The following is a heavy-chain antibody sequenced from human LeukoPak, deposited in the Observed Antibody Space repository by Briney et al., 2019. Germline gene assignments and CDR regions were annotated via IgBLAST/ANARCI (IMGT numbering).Heavy chain of an antibody. CDR3: ARQRDGYNLVDFGV. J-gene: IGHJ4*02. Sequence: SQTLSLTRTVSGASTTGYFCSWVRHPPGKGLEWVGNVYYSGKPNYNPPLKSRVIISVDTSQNQFSLKVSSVTAADTGVYYCARQRDGYNLVDFGVWGQGTVVTVSS. CDR1: GASTTGYF. CDR2: VYYSGKP. V-gene: IGHV4-59*01. D-gene: IGHD5-24*01.